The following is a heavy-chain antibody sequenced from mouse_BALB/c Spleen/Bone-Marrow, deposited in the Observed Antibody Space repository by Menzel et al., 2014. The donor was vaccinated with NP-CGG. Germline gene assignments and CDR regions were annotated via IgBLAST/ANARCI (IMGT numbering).Heavy chain of an antibody. CDR1: GFTFSNYA. CDR3: ARERYDCNGRFFDY. CDR2: INSNCGST. J-gene: IGHJ2*01. Sequence: EVQLVESGAGLVQPGGSLKISCEGSGFTFSNYAMSWVRQTPEKSLELVATINSNCGSTYYPDSVKGRFTISRDNAKNTLYLKMSSLKSEDTAMYYCARERYDCNGRFFDYWGEGTTLTVSS. D-gene: IGHD2-14*01. V-gene: IGHV5-6-3*01.